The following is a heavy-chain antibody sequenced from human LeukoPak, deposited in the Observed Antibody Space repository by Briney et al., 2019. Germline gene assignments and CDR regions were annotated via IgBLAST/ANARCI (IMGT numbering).Heavy chain of an antibody. CDR1: GYTFTGYY. CDR2: ISAYNGNT. D-gene: IGHD2-15*01. CDR3: ARGGVVDYYYGMDV. Sequence: ASVKVSCKASGYTFTGYYMHWVRQAPGQGLEWMGWISAYNGNTNYAQKLQGRVTMTTDTSTSTAYMELRSLRSDDTAVYYCARGGVVDYYYGMDVWGQGTTVTVSS. J-gene: IGHJ6*02. V-gene: IGHV1-18*04.